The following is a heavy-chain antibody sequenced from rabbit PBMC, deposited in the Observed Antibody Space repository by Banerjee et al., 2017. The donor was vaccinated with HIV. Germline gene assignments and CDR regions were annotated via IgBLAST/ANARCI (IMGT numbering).Heavy chain of an antibody. Sequence: QSLEESGGDLVKPGASLTLTCTASGFSFSSIYYIYWVRQAPGKGLEWIAWINVGSGGSTAYASWAKGRFTITRSTSLNTVTLQLKSLTAADTATYFCARDTSSSIYKLDLWGPGTLVTVS. D-gene: IGHD1-1*01. J-gene: IGHJ6*01. V-gene: IGHV1S40*01. CDR3: ARDTSSSIYKLDL. CDR1: GFSFSSIYY. CDR2: INVGSGGST.